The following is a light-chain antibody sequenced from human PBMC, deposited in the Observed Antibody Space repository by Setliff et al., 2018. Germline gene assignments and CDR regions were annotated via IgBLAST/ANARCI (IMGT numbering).Light chain of an antibody. J-gene: IGLJ1*01. CDR2: EVS. CDR1: SSDVGGINH. V-gene: IGLV2-14*01. CDR3: SSCTSISTYV. Sequence: QSVLAQPPSASGSPGQSVTISCTRTSSDVGGINHVSWYQQHPGKAPKLMIYEVSNRPSGVSNRFSGSKSGNTASLTISGLQAEDEADYYCSSCTSISTYVFGTGTKVTVL.